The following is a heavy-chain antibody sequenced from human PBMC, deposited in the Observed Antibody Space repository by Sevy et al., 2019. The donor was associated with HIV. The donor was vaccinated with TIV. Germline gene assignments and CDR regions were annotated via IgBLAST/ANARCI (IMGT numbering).Heavy chain of an antibody. V-gene: IGHV3-48*03. J-gene: IGHJ4*02. CDR3: GGDPSPSVATITGGY. CDR2: ISSSGSTI. D-gene: IGHD5-12*01. CDR1: GFTFSSYE. Sequence: GGSLRLSCAASGFTFSSYEMNWVRQAPGKGLEWVSYISSSGSTIYYADSVKGRFTISRDNAKNSLYLQMNSLRAEDTAVYYCGGDPSPSVATITGGYWGQGTLVTVSS.